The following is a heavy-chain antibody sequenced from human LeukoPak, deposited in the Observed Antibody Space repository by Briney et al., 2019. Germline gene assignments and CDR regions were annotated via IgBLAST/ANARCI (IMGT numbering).Heavy chain of an antibody. CDR2: ISRSSSTI. J-gene: IGHJ4*02. D-gene: IGHD3-10*01. Sequence: GGSLRLSCAASGFTFSSYRMNWVRQAPGKGLEWVSHISRSSSTIYYADSVEGRFTTSRDNSKNTLSLQMNILRAEDTAVFYCAKSLWFGEMGFDCWGQGTLVTVSS. V-gene: IGHV3-48*01. CDR1: GFTFSSYR. CDR3: AKSLWFGEMGFDC.